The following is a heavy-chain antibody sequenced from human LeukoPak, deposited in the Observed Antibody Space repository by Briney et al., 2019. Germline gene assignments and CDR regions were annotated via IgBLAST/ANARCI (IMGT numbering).Heavy chain of an antibody. J-gene: IGHJ3*02. CDR1: GGSISSYY. V-gene: IGHV4-59*08. CDR3: ARHGAAAGLYDGFDI. D-gene: IGHD6-13*01. Sequence: PSETLSLTCTVSGGSISSYYWSWIRQPPGKGLEWIGYFYYSGSTDYNPSLKTRVTISIDTSKSQLSLKLSSVTAADTAVYYCARHGAAAGLYDGFDIWGQGTMVTVSS. CDR2: FYYSGST.